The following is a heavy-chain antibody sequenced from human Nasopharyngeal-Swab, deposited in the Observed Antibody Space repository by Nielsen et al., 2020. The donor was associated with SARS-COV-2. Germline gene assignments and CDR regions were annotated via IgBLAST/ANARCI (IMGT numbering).Heavy chain of an antibody. CDR2: ISWNSGSI. CDR1: GFTFSSYA. CDR3: AKDYAMVAYFYYGLDV. Sequence: SLKISCAASGFTFSSYAMSWVRQAPGKGLEWVSGISWNSGSIGYADSVKGRFTISRDNAKNSLYLQMNGLRVEDTALYYCAKDYAMVAYFYYGLDVWGQGTTVTVSS. V-gene: IGHV3-9*01. D-gene: IGHD5-18*01. J-gene: IGHJ6*02.